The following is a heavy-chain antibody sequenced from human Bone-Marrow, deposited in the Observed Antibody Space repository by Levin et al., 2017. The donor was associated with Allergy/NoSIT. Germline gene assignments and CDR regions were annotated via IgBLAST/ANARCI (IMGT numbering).Heavy chain of an antibody. J-gene: IGHJ6*03. D-gene: IGHD2-21*01. Sequence: NPSETLSLTCTVSDDSVNSYYWSWIRQPPGKGLQWIGYIYYSGRTNYNPSLNSRVTMSLDMSKNQFSLRLSSVTAADTAVYYCAKGPYCGGDCYSGYYSYYMDVWGKGTTVTVSS. CDR3: AKGPYCGGDCYSGYYSYYMDV. CDR2: IYYSGRT. V-gene: IGHV4-59*02. CDR1: DDSVNSYY.